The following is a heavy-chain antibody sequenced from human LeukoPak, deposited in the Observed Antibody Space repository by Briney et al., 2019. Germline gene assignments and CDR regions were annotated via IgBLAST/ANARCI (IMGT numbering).Heavy chain of an antibody. CDR2: IYYSGST. CDR3: ARLGDYYYGMDV. CDR1: GGSISSSIYY. D-gene: IGHD3-16*01. Sequence: SETLSLTCTVSGGSISSSIYYWSWIRQPPGKGLEWIGYIYYSGSTNYNPSLKSRVTISVDTSKNQFSLKLSSVTAADTAVYYCARLGDYYYGMDVWGQGTTVTVSS. J-gene: IGHJ6*02. V-gene: IGHV4-61*05.